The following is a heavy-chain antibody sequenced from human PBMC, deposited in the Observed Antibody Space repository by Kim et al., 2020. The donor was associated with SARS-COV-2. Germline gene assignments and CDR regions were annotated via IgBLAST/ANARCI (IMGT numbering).Heavy chain of an antibody. V-gene: IGHV4-31*02. Sequence: YNPSLKSRVTISVDTSKNQFSLKRSSVTAADTAVYYCARGWGAAAGNFDYWGQGTLVTVSS. J-gene: IGHJ4*02. CDR3: ARGWGAAAGNFDY. D-gene: IGHD6-13*01.